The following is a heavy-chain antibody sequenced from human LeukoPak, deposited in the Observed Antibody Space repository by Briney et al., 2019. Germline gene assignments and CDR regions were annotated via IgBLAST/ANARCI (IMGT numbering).Heavy chain of an antibody. V-gene: IGHV3-21*01. CDR1: GFTFSSYS. D-gene: IGHD4-11*01. CDR2: ISSSSSYI. J-gene: IGHJ3*02. CDR3: ARDSEAYSDYPSAFDI. Sequence: GGSLRLSCAASGFTFSSYSMNWVRQAPGKGLEWVSSISSSSSYIYYADSVKGRFTISRDNAKNSLYLQMNSLRVEDTAVYYCARDSEAYSDYPSAFDIWGQGTMVTVSS.